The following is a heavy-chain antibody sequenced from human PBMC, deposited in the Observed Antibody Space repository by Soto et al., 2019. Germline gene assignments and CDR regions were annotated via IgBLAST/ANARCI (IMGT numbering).Heavy chain of an antibody. D-gene: IGHD2-2*01. V-gene: IGHV4-30-4*01. CDR3: ARAIVVVPAAIGNWFDP. CDR1: GGSISSGDYY. J-gene: IGHJ5*02. Sequence: SETLSLTCTVSGGSISSGDYYWSWIRQPPGRGLEWIGYIYYSGSTYYNPSLKSRVTISVDTSKNQFSLKLSSVTAADTAVYYCARAIVVVPAAIGNWFDPWGQGTLVTVS. CDR2: IYYSGST.